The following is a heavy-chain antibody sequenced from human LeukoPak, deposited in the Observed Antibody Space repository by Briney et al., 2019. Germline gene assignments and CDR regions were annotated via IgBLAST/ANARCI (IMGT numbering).Heavy chain of an antibody. CDR1: GFTFTNYA. CDR3: ASSGDYDILTGYARLDY. V-gene: IGHV3-48*03. D-gene: IGHD3-9*01. Sequence: GGSLRLSCAASGFTFTNYAMSWVRQAPGKGLEWVSYISSSGSTIYYADSVKGRFTISRDNAKNSLYLQMNSLRAEDTAVYYCASSGDYDILTGYARLDYWGQGTLVTVSS. J-gene: IGHJ4*02. CDR2: ISSSGSTI.